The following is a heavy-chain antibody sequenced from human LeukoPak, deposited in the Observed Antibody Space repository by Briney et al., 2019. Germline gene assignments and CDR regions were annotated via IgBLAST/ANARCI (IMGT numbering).Heavy chain of an antibody. CDR3: ARGDGVVMKY. J-gene: IGHJ4*02. CDR1: GFTFSSHG. V-gene: IGHV3-74*01. CDR2: IKTDGSSR. Sequence: GGSLRLSCAASGFTFSSHGMHWVRQVPGKGLVWVSRIKTDGSSRSYADSVKGRFTISSDNAENMLYLQMDSLRAEDTAVYYCARGDGVVMKYWGQGTLVTVSS. D-gene: IGHD3-3*01.